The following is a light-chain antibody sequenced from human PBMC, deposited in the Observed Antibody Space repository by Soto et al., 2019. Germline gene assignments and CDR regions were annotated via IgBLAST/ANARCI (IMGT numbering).Light chain of an antibody. J-gene: IGKJ5*01. CDR1: QSLLYRSNNKNY. CDR3: QQRSNWPTIT. V-gene: IGKV4-1*01. Sequence: DIVMTQSPASLAVSLCERATISCKSRQSLLYRSNNKNYLAWYQQKPGKVPKLLIYSASTLQSGVPSRFSGIGSGTDFTLTISSLETEDFAVYYGQQRSNWPTITFCQGTRLEIK. CDR2: SAS.